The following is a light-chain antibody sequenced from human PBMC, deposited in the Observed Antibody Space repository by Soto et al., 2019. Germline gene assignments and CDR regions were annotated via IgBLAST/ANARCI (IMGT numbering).Light chain of an antibody. CDR3: LSYADSAHV. V-gene: IGLV2-8*01. CDR2: EVS. Sequence: LTQRPSASVSPVQAVTISCAGTSSDVGGYNYVSWYQQYPGKVPRLRIYEVSERHSGVPDRFSGSKSGNPPFLTVSGLQAEDEAASYCLSYADSAHVFRTGTKVTVL. CDR1: SSDVGGYNY. J-gene: IGLJ1*01.